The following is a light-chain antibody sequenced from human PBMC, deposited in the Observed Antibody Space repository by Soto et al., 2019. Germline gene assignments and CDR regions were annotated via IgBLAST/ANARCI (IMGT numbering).Light chain of an antibody. J-gene: IGKJ2*01. CDR3: QQYGSSPPYS. Sequence: EIVLTQSPGTLSSSPGERATLSCRASQSVSSFYLAWYQQKPGQAPRLLIYGASSRASGIPDRFSGSGSGTDFTLSISRLEPEDFAVYYCQQYGSSPPYSFGQGTNLEIK. CDR1: QSVSSFY. CDR2: GAS. V-gene: IGKV3-20*01.